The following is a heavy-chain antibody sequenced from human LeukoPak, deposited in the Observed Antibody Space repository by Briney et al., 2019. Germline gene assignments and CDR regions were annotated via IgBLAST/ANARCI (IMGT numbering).Heavy chain of an antibody. V-gene: IGHV3-9*01. CDR3: ASPVTSDAFDI. CDR1: GFTLHDYA. Sequence: GGSLRLSCVVSGFTLHDYAMHWVRQAPGKGLEWVSGISWNSGSIGYADSVKGRFTISRDNAKNSLYLQMNSLRAEDTALYYCASPVTSDAFDIWGQGTMVTVSS. J-gene: IGHJ3*02. D-gene: IGHD5-18*01. CDR2: ISWNSGSI.